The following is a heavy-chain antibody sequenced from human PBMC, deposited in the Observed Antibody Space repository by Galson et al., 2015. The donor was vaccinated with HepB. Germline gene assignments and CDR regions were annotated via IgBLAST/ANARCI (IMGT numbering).Heavy chain of an antibody. V-gene: IGHV1-2*06. D-gene: IGHD7-27*01. CDR3: APAGAGDGFDI. CDR2: INPNNGDT. J-gene: IGHJ3*02. CDR1: GYTFIGSY. Sequence: SVKVSCKASGYTFIGSYMHWVRQAPGEGLEWMGRINPNNGDTDYAQKFQGRVTMTRDPSISTAYMELYRLRSDDTAVYFCAPAGAGDGFDIWGQGTMVTVSS.